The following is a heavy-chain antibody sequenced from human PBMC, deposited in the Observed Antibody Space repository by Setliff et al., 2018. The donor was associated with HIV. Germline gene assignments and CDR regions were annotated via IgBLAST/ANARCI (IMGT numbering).Heavy chain of an antibody. Sequence: ASVKVSCKTSGYTFTSYDISWVRQAPGQGLEWMGWISPYSGYTKYPQNLQGRVTMTTDTSTNTAYMELSRLRSDDTAVYYCARGSLLGYFDWLFPDWGQGTLLTVSS. CDR2: ISPYSGYT. CDR1: GYTFTSYD. V-gene: IGHV1-18*01. D-gene: IGHD3-9*01. J-gene: IGHJ4*02. CDR3: ARGSLLGYFDWLFPD.